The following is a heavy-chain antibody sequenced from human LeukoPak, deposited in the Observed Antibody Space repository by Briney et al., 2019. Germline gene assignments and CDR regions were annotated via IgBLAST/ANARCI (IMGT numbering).Heavy chain of an antibody. V-gene: IGHV3-53*01. Sequence: GGSLRLSCAASGFTVSSNYMSWVRQAPGKGLEWVSVIYSGGSTYYADSVKGRFTISRDNSKNTLYLQMNSLRAEDTAVYYCARDYKPYYYGSGSYDYWGQGTLVTVSS. J-gene: IGHJ4*02. D-gene: IGHD3-10*01. CDR2: IYSGGST. CDR3: ARDYKPYYYGSGSYDY. CDR1: GFTVSSNY.